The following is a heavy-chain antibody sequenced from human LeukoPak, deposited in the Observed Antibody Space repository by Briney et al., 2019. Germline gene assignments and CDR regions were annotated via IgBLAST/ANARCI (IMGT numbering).Heavy chain of an antibody. CDR3: ARGGIEGYLNWFDP. CDR2: IIPIFGTA. D-gene: IGHD5-18*01. CDR1: GGTFSSYA. V-gene: IGHV1-69*05. J-gene: IGHJ5*02. Sequence: ASVKVSCKASGGTFSSYAISWVRQAPGQGLEWMGGIIPIFGTANYAQKFQGRVTITTDESTSTAYMELSSLRSEDTAVYYCARGGIEGYLNWFDPWGQGTLVTVSS.